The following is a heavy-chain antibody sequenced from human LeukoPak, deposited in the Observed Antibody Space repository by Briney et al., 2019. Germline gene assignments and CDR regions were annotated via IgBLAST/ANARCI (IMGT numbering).Heavy chain of an antibody. CDR1: GGSFSGYY. Sequence: SETLSLTCAVYGGSFSGYYWNWIRQPPGKGLEWIGEINHSGSTNYNPSLKSRVTISVDTSKNQFSLKLSSVTAADTAVYYCARGRGYQLHSVRFDPWGQGTLVTVSS. CDR2: INHSGST. J-gene: IGHJ5*02. V-gene: IGHV4-34*01. D-gene: IGHD2-2*01. CDR3: ARGRGYQLHSVRFDP.